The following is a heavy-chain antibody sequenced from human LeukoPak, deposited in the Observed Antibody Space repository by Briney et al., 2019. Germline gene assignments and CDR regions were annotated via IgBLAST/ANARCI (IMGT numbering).Heavy chain of an antibody. V-gene: IGHV4-59*01. D-gene: IGHD2-15*01. CDR3: ARDPLGYPFDI. Sequence: SETLSLTCTVSGDSISTYYWSWIRQPPGKGLEWIGYIYYSGSTNYNPSLKSRVTISVDTSKNQFSLKLSSVTAADTAVYYCARDPLGYPFDIWGQGTMVTVSS. CDR2: IYYSGST. J-gene: IGHJ3*02. CDR1: GDSISTYY.